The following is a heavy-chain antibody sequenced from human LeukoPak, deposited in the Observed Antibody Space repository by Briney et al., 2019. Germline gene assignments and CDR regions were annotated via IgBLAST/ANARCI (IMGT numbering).Heavy chain of an antibody. CDR1: GGSISSSSYY. V-gene: IGHV4-39*07. CDR3: AREYSSGWYGRVDP. J-gene: IGHJ5*02. D-gene: IGHD6-19*01. Sequence: SETLSLTCTVSGGSISSSSYYWGWIRQPPGKGLEWIGSIYYSGSTYYNPSLKSRVTISVDTSKNQFSLKLSSVTAADTAVYYCAREYSSGWYGRVDPWGQGTLVTVSS. CDR2: IYYSGST.